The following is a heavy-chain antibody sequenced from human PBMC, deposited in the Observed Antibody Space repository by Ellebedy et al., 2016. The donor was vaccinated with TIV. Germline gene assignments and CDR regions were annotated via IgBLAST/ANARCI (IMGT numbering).Heavy chain of an antibody. CDR2: ISASSANI. J-gene: IGHJ4*02. CDR1: GFTFSRYA. V-gene: IGHV3-48*02. D-gene: IGHD6-13*01. CDR3: ANDRSYGSSWYHYLDY. Sequence: PGGSLRLSCTASGFTFSRYAMNWVRQAPGKGLEWVSYISASSANIHYADSVKVRFTISRDNAKNSLDLQMNSLRDEDTAVYYCANDRSYGSSWYHYLDYWGQGTLVTVSS.